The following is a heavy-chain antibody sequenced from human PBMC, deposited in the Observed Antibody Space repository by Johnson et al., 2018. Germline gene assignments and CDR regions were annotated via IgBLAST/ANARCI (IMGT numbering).Heavy chain of an antibody. CDR3: AKRRITMIVVALGALDI. Sequence: VQLQESGGGLVQPGRSLRLSCAGSGFNFDDYAMHWVRQAPGKGLAWVSGISWNSGSIGYGDSVKVRFPISRDNAKHSLYLQMNSPRAEDTALYYCAKRRITMIVVALGALDIWGQGTMVTVAS. V-gene: IGHV3-9*01. CDR2: ISWNSGSI. J-gene: IGHJ3*02. D-gene: IGHD3-22*01. CDR1: GFNFDDYA.